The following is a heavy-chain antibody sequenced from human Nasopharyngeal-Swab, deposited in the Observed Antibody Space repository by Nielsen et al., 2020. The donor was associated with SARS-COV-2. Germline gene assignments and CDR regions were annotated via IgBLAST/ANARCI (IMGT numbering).Heavy chain of an antibody. V-gene: IGHV4-34*01. CDR3: AGHPADFDY. D-gene: IGHD6-25*01. Sequence: SQTLSLTCAVYGASITDYHWSWIRQAPGKGLEWFGEMKPSGRTNYNPSLKRRVTISVDTSNNHFFLRLSSVTAADTAVYYCAGHPADFDYWGQGALVTVSS. CDR1: GASITDYH. CDR2: MKPSGRT. J-gene: IGHJ4*02.